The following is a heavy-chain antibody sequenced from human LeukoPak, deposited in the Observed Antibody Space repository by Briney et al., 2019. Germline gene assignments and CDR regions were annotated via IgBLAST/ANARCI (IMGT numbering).Heavy chain of an antibody. CDR3: ARDRFDDSSGYYYHYYYYMDV. V-gene: IGHV4-39*07. Sequence: SETLSLTCTVSGGSISSSGYYWGWIRQPPGKGLEWIGNIHYSGITYYNPSLKSRVTISVETSKNQFSLKLSSVTAADTAVYYCARDRFDDSSGYYYHYYYYMDVWGKGTTVTVSS. J-gene: IGHJ6*03. CDR1: GGSISSSGYY. D-gene: IGHD3-22*01. CDR2: IHYSGIT.